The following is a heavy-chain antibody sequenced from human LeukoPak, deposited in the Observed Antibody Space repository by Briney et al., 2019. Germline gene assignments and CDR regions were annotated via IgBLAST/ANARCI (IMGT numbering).Heavy chain of an antibody. CDR3: ARDKNEWFGELVV. Sequence: PGGSLRLSCAASGFTFSSYAMTWVRQAPGKGLEWVSSISSSGDYRYYADSLKGRFAISRDSAKNSLSLQMNSLRAEDTAVYYCARDKNEWFGELVVWGQGTLVTVSS. J-gene: IGHJ4*02. CDR2: ISSSGDYR. V-gene: IGHV3-21*01. D-gene: IGHD3-10*01. CDR1: GFTFSSYA.